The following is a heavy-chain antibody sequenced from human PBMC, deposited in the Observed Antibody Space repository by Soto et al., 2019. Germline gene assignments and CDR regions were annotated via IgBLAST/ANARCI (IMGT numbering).Heavy chain of an antibody. V-gene: IGHV5-51*01. CDR1: GYSFTSYW. Sequence: GESLKISCKGSGYSFTSYWIAWVRQMPGKGLEWMGIIYPGDSDTRYSPSFRGQVTISADKSISTAYLQWSSLKASDTAIYYCARHSEYVYDLDYWGQGTLVTVSS. J-gene: IGHJ4*02. CDR3: ARHSEYVYDLDY. CDR2: IYPGDSDT. D-gene: IGHD5-12*01.